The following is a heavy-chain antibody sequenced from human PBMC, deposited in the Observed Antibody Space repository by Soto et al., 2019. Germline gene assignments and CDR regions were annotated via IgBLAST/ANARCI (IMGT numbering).Heavy chain of an antibody. CDR3: ARTAYCGGDCYPNFDY. J-gene: IGHJ4*02. CDR1: GGTFSSYA. Sequence: QVQLVQSGAEVKKPGSSVKVSCKASGGTFSSYAISWVRQAPGQGLEWMGGIIPIFGTANYAQKFQGRVTITADEYTSTAYMELSSLRSEDTAVYYCARTAYCGGDCYPNFDYWGQGTLVTVSS. CDR2: IIPIFGTA. V-gene: IGHV1-69*12. D-gene: IGHD2-21*02.